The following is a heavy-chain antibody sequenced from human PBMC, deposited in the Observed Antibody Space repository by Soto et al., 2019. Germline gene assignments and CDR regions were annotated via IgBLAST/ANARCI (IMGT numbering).Heavy chain of an antibody. Sequence: SVKVSCKASGGTFSSYAISWVRQAPGQGLEWMGGIIPIFSTANYAQKFQGRVTITADKSTSTAYMELSSLRSEDTAVYYCARXPLWRSMIAAAGPLFDYWGQGTLVTVSS. CDR1: GGTFSSYA. CDR3: ARXPLWRSMIAAAGPLFDY. V-gene: IGHV1-69*06. CDR2: IIPIFSTA. J-gene: IGHJ4*02. D-gene: IGHD6-13*01.